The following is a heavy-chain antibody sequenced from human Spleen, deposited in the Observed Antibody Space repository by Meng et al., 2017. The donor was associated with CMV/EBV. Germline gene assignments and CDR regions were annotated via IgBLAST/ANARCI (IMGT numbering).Heavy chain of an antibody. J-gene: IGHJ6*02. CDR3: AKDGWGSFRYYYYGMDV. D-gene: IGHD3-16*02. V-gene: IGHV1-2*02. Sequence: ASVKVSCKASGYTFTGYYMHWVRQAPGQGLEWMGWINPNSGGTNYAQKFQGRVTMTRDTSISTAYMELSRLRSDDTAVYYCAKDGWGSFRYYYYGMDVWGQGTTVTVSS. CDR2: INPNSGGT. CDR1: GYTFTGYY.